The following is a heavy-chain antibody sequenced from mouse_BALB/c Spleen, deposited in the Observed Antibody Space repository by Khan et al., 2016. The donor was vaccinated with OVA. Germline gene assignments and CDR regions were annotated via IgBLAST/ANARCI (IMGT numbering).Heavy chain of an antibody. J-gene: IGHJ4*01. V-gene: IGHV5-15*02. CDR3: ARSWAMDY. Sequence: EVELVESGGGLVQPGGSRKLSCAASGFTFSDYGLAWVRQAPVKGPEWLAFISNLAYSIYYADTVTGRFTISRENAQNTLYLEMSSLRSEDTAMYYCARSWAMDYWGQGTSVTVSS. CDR2: ISNLAYSI. CDR1: GFTFSDYG.